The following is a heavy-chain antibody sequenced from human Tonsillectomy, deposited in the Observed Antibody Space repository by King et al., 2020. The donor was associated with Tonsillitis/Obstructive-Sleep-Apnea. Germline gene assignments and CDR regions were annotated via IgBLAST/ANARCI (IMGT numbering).Heavy chain of an antibody. V-gene: IGHV3-15*01. CDR2: IKSKTDGGTT. CDR3: TAGVRMTTTHYFDY. Sequence: QLVQSGGGLVKPGGSLGLSCVASVFTFNNAWMSWVRQAPGKGREWVGRIKSKTDGGTTDYAVPVKDRFTISRDDSKTTLFLQMNSLKTEDTAVYYCTAGVRMTTTHYFDYWGQGILVTVSS. D-gene: IGHD5-24*01. J-gene: IGHJ4*02. CDR1: VFTFNNAW.